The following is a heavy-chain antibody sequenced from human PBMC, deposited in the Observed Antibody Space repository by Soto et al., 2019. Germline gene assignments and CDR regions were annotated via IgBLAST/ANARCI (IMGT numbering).Heavy chain of an antibody. CDR2: ISYDGSNK. CDR1: GFTFSSYG. Sequence: QVQLVESGGGVVQPGRSLRLSCAASGFTFSSYGMHWVRQAPGKGLEWVAVISYDGSNKYYADSVKGLFTISRDNSKNTLYLQMNSLRAEDTAVYYCAKDRVRGVTLYYFDYWGQGTLVTVSS. J-gene: IGHJ4*02. D-gene: IGHD3-10*01. CDR3: AKDRVRGVTLYYFDY. V-gene: IGHV3-30*18.